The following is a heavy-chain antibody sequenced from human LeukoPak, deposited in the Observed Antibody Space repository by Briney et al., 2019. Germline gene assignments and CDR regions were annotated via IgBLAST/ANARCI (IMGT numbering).Heavy chain of an antibody. D-gene: IGHD5-18*01. J-gene: IGHJ4*02. Sequence: PSETLSLTCTVSGXSVSSGRDYWSWIRQPPGKGLEWIGYIYYSGSTNHNPSLRSRVTISLDTSKNQFSLKLGSVSATDTAVYYCARGGRSAMVSFDYWGQGTLVTVSS. CDR2: IYYSGST. CDR1: GXSVSSGRDY. V-gene: IGHV4-61*01. CDR3: ARGGRSAMVSFDY.